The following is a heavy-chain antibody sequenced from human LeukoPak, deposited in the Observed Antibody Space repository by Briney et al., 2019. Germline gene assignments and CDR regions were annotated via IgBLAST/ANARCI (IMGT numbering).Heavy chain of an antibody. CDR3: ARDGGWFDP. Sequence: SETLSLTCTVSGGSISSYYWSWIRQPPGKGLEWIGYIYYSGSTDYNPSLKSRVTISVDTSKNQFSLKLSSVTAADTAVYYCARDGGWFDPWGQGTLVTVSS. V-gene: IGHV4-59*01. CDR2: IYYSGST. J-gene: IGHJ5*02. CDR1: GGSISSYY. D-gene: IGHD3-16*01.